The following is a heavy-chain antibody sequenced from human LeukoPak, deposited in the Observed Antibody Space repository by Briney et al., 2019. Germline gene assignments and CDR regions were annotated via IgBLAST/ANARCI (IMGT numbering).Heavy chain of an antibody. J-gene: IGHJ4*02. CDR1: AFIFSGHW. D-gene: IGHD2-15*01. CDR3: AKGVSAVVPHALDS. Sequence: GGSLRLSCEGSAFIFSGHWMNWVRQAPGKGLEWVSAVSGSGSSTYYADSVKGRFTISRDNSKNTLYLQMNSLRAEDTAVYYCAKGVSAVVPHALDSWGQGTLVTVSS. V-gene: IGHV3-23*01. CDR2: VSGSGSST.